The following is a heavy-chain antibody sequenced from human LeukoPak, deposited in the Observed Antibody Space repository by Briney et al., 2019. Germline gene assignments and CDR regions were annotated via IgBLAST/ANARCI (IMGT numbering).Heavy chain of an antibody. Sequence: PSETLSLTCTVSGGSISSGSYYWSWIPQPTGKGLEWIVRIYTSGSTNYNPSLKSRVTISVDTSKNQFSLKLSSVTAADTAVYYCARGGSYDFWSGANWFDPWGQGTLVTVSS. D-gene: IGHD3-3*01. CDR2: IYTSGST. J-gene: IGHJ5*02. CDR1: GGSISSGSYY. CDR3: ARGGSYDFWSGANWFDP. V-gene: IGHV4-61*02.